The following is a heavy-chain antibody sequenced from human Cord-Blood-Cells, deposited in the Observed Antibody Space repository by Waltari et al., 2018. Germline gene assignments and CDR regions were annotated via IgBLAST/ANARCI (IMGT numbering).Heavy chain of an antibody. Sequence: EVQLVASGGGLVQPGRSLRLSCAASGFTFDDYAMHWVRPAPGKGLEWVSGISWNSGSIGYADSVKGRFTISRDNAKNSLYLQMNSLRAEDTALYYCAKDHQDCSGGSCYYYYGMDVWGQGTTVTVSS. CDR3: AKDHQDCSGGSCYYYYGMDV. D-gene: IGHD2-15*01. J-gene: IGHJ6*02. CDR1: GFTFDDYA. CDR2: ISWNSGSI. V-gene: IGHV3-9*01.